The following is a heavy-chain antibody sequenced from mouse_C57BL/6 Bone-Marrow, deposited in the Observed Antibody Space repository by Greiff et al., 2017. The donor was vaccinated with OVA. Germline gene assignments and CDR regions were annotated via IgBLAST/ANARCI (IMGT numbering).Heavy chain of an antibody. CDR3: ARDSNYRYYYAMDY. CDR2: IDPSDSYT. Sequence: QVQLQQPGAELVMPGASVKLSCKASGYTFTSYWMHWVKQRPGQGLEWIGEIDPSDSYTNYNQKFKGKSTLTVDKSSSTAYMQLSSLTSEDPAVYYCARDSNYRYYYAMDYWGQGTSVTVSS. D-gene: IGHD2-5*01. CDR1: GYTFTSYW. J-gene: IGHJ4*01. V-gene: IGHV1-69*01.